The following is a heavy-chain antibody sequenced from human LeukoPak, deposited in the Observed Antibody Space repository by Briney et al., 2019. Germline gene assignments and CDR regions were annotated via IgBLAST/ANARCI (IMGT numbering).Heavy chain of an antibody. D-gene: IGHD3-10*01. CDR3: ARSGQLLWVGDARRPYYYAIDV. V-gene: IGHV3-53*01. Sequence: GGSLRLSCAASGFTVSGNYMSWVRQAPGKGLEWVSLIYSGGTTYYADSVKGRFTISRGNSKNMLYLQMNSLRAEDTAIYYCARSGQLLWVGDARRPYYYAIDVWGQGTTVTVSS. CDR2: IYSGGTT. CDR1: GFTVSGNY. J-gene: IGHJ6*02.